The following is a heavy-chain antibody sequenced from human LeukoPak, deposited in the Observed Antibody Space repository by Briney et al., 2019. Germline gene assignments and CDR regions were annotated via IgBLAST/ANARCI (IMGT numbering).Heavy chain of an antibody. D-gene: IGHD3-3*01. V-gene: IGHV4-34*01. CDR1: GGSFSVYS. CDR3: ARDGIAVFGVITGNYYYMDV. J-gene: IGHJ6*03. CDR2: VSHGGTT. Sequence: PSETLSLTCTVYGGSFSVYSWSWIRQPPGKGLEWIGEVSHGGTTNYNPSLESRVTISIDTSNSQFSLNLKSVTAAASGVYYCARDGIAVFGVITGNYYYMDVWGKGTTVTVSS.